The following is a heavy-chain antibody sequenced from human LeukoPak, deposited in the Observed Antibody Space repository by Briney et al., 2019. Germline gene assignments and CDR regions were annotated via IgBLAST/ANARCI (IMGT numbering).Heavy chain of an antibody. CDR1: GGSISSYY. D-gene: IGHD6-6*01. CDR2: IYYSGST. J-gene: IGHJ6*03. Sequence: SETLSLTCTVSGGSISSYYWSWIRQPPGKGLEWIGYIYYSGSTNYNPSLKSRVTISVDTSKNQFSLKLSSVTAADTAVYYCARSRIGIAARPNYYYYYMDVWGKGTTVTVSS. CDR3: ARSRIGIAARPNYYYYYMDV. V-gene: IGHV4-59*01.